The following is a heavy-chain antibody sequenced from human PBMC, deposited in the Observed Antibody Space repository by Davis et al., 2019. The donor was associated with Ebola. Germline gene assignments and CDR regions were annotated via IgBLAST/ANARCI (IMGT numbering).Heavy chain of an antibody. CDR3: ARGNRGGDILTGGFFDC. D-gene: IGHD3-9*01. J-gene: IGHJ4*02. CDR1: GYTFTSYG. CDR2: ISAYNGNT. Sequence: AASVKVSCKASGYTFTSYGISWVRQAPGQGLEWMGWISAYNGNTNYAQKLQGRVTMTTDTSTSTAYMELRSLRSDDTAVYYCARGNRGGDILTGGFFDCWGQGTLVTVSS. V-gene: IGHV1-18*04.